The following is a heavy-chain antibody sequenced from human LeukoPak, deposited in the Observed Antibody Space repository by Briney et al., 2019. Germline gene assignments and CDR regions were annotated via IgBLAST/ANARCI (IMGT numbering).Heavy chain of an antibody. CDR2: INSDGSNT. CDR3: ARDKARYFDAFDI. J-gene: IGHJ3*02. D-gene: IGHD3-16*02. Sequence: GGSLRLSCAASGFTLSSYWMHWVRQAPGKGLVWVSRINSDGSNTNYADSVKGRLTISRDNAKNTLYLQMNNLRAEDTAVYFCARDKARYFDAFDIWGQGTMVTVSS. V-gene: IGHV3-74*01. CDR1: GFTLSSYW.